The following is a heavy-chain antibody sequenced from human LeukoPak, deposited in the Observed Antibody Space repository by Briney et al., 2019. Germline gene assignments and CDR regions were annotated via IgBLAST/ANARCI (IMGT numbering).Heavy chain of an antibody. Sequence: GASVKVSCKASGYTFTSYYMHWLRQAPGQGLEWMGIINPSGGSTSYAQKFQGRVTMTRDTSTSTVYMELSSLRSEDTAVYYCAREGEFDCSGGSCYYFDYWGQGTLVTVSS. CDR1: GYTFTSYY. D-gene: IGHD2-15*01. CDR2: INPSGGST. V-gene: IGHV1-46*01. CDR3: AREGEFDCSGGSCYYFDY. J-gene: IGHJ4*02.